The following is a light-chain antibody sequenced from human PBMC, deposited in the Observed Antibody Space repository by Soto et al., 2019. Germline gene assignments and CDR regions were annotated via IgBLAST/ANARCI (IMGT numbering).Light chain of an antibody. V-gene: IGKV1-12*01. CDR1: QGIRND. CDR2: GAS. CDR3: QQVNSFPLT. Sequence: CPAPVSPCIRKKETITCRASQGIRNDLGWYQQKPGKAPNLLVYGASSLRSGVPSRFSGSGSGTDFTLTISSLQPEDFATYYCQQVNSFPLTF. J-gene: IGKJ4*01.